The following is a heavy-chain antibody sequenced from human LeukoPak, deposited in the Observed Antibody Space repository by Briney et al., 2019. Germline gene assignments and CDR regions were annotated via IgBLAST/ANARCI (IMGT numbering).Heavy chain of an antibody. CDR2: IIPILGIA. J-gene: IGHJ6*02. D-gene: IGHD6-13*01. Sequence: GASVKVSCKASGGTFSSYAISWVRQAPGQGLEWMGRIIPILGIANYAQKFQGRVTITADKSTSTAYMELSSLRSEDTAVYYCARDTAVAGGENYYYAMDVWGQGTTVTVSS. CDR1: GGTFSSYA. CDR3: ARDTAVAGGENYYYAMDV. V-gene: IGHV1-69*04.